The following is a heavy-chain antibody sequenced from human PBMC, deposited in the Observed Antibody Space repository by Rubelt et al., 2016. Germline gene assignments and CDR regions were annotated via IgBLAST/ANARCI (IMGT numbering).Heavy chain of an antibody. J-gene: IGHJ5*02. CDR2: YSSGGT. V-gene: IGHV4-39*07. D-gene: IGHD1-26*01. CDR3: ARGIDSGSYWGWFDP. Sequence: YSSGGTYYNPSLKSRVTISVDTSKNQFSLKLSSVTAADTAVYYCARGIDSGSYWGWFDPWGQGTLVTVSS.